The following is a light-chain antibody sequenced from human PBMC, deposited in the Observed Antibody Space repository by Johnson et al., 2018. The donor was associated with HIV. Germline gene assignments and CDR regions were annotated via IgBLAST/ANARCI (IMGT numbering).Light chain of an antibody. J-gene: IGLJ1*01. Sequence: QSVLTQPPSVSAAPGQKVTIYCSGSSSNIGNNYVSWYQQLPGTAPKLLIYENDKRPSGIPDRFSGSKSGTSATLGITGLQAGDEADYYCGTWDNSLSIGYVFGTGTKVTVL. CDR2: END. V-gene: IGLV1-51*02. CDR3: GTWDNSLSIGYV. CDR1: SSNIGNNY.